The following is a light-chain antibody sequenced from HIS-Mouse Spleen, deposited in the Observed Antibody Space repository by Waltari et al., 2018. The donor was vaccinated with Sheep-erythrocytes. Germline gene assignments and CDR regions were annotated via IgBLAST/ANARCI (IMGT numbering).Light chain of an antibody. J-gene: IGLJ1*01. CDR2: AVS. CDR1: SSDVGGYNY. V-gene: IGLV2-14*01. Sequence: QSALTQPASVSGSPGQSITISCTGTSSDVGGYNYVSWYQQHPGKAPKLMIYAVSNRPSGGSNRSSGSKSGNTASLTISGLQAEDEADYYCSSYTSSSTLYVFGTGTKVTVL. CDR3: SSYTSSSTLYV.